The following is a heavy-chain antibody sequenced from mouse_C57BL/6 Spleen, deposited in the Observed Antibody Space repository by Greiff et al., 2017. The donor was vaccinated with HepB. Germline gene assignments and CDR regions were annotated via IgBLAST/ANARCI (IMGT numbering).Heavy chain of an antibody. V-gene: IGHV1-62-2*01. CDR1: GYTFTEYT. J-gene: IGHJ2*01. CDR2: FYPGSGSI. CDR3: ARHDNDYDEVSYYFDY. Sequence: VQLQQSGAELVKPGASVKLSCKASGYTFTEYTIHWVKQRPGQGLEWIGWFYPGSGSIKYNEKFKDKATLTADKSSSTGYMELSRLTSEDSAVYFCARHDNDYDEVSYYFDYWGQGTTLTVSS. D-gene: IGHD2-4*01.